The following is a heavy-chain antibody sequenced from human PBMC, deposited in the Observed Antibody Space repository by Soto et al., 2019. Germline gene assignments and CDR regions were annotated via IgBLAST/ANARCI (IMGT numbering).Heavy chain of an antibody. D-gene: IGHD5-18*01. J-gene: IGHJ2*01. Sequence: ASVKVSCKASGYTFTTYGISWVRQAPGQGLEWMVSVYNGNTNYAERLQGRVTMTTDTSTSTAYMEMWRLRSDDTAMYYCARSYSYGSYWYFDLWGRGTPVTVS. CDR2: SVYNGNT. CDR1: GYTFTTYG. CDR3: ARSYSYGSYWYFDL. V-gene: IGHV1-18*04.